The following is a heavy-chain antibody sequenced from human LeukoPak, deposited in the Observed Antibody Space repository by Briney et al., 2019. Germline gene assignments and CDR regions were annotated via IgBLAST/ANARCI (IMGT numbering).Heavy chain of an antibody. V-gene: IGHV4-34*01. Sequence: PSETLSLTCAVYGGSFSGYYWSWIRQPPGKGLEGIGGINHSRSTNYNPSLKSRVTISVTTSKNQFSLKLSSVTAADTAVYYCARAAYTYYYDSSGYGRACYYYYMDVWGKGTTVTVSS. CDR2: INHSRST. J-gene: IGHJ6*03. D-gene: IGHD3-22*01. CDR1: GGSFSGYY. CDR3: ARAAYTYYYDSSGYGRACYYYYMDV.